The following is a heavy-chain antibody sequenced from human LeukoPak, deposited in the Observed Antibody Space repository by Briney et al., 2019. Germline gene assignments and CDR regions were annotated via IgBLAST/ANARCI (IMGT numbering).Heavy chain of an antibody. V-gene: IGHV3-23*01. CDR3: ASAAGAFDM. CDR2: ISGSGGST. J-gene: IGHJ3*02. Sequence: PGGSLRLSCAASGFTFSSYAMSWVRQAPGKGLEWVSAISGSGGSTYYADSVKGRFTISRDNSKNMVYLQMNSLRVEDTAVYYCASAAGAFDMWGQGTLFTVSS. D-gene: IGHD6-13*01. CDR1: GFTFSSYA.